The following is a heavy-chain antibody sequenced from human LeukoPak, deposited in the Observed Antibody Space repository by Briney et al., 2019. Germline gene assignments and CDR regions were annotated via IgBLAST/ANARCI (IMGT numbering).Heavy chain of an antibody. CDR3: ARGTERISFRASGFDP. CDR2: INHSGST. D-gene: IGHD2/OR15-2a*01. CDR1: GGSFSGYY. J-gene: IGHJ5*02. V-gene: IGHV4-34*01. Sequence: KSSETLSLTCAVYGGSFSGYYWSWIRQPPGKGLEWIGEINHSGSTNYNPSLKSRVTLSVDTSKNQFSLKLSSVTAADTAVYYCARGTERISFRASGFDPWGQGTLVTVSS.